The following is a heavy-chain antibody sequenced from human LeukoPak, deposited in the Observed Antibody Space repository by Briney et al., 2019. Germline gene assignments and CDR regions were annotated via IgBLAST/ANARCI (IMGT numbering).Heavy chain of an antibody. CDR3: ARGFYDYSNPGDY. Sequence: ASVKVSCKASGYTFTDYYIHWVRQAQGQGLEWMGWINPKSGSTNYAQKFQGRVTMTRDTSISTGYMEVSRLRPDDTAVFYCARGFYDYSNPGDYWGQGTLVTVSS. CDR2: INPKSGST. V-gene: IGHV1-2*02. CDR1: GYTFTDYY. D-gene: IGHD4-11*01. J-gene: IGHJ4*02.